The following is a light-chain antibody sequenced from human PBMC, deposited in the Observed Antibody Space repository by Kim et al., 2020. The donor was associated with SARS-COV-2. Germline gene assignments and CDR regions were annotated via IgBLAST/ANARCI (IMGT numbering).Light chain of an antibody. J-gene: IGKJ1*01. V-gene: IGKV3D-15*01. CDR3: QQYHNWPPT. CDR2: GAS. CDR1: QGISSN. Sequence: EIVVTQSPVTLSVSPGERATLSCRASQGISSNLAWYQQKPGQAPRLLISGASTRATGIPARFSGGGSGTEFTLTISSLQSGDFAVYYCQQYHNWPPTFGQGTKVEIK.